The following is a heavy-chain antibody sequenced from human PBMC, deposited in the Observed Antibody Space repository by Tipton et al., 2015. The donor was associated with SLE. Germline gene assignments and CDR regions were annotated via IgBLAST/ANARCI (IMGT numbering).Heavy chain of an antibody. Sequence: TLSLTCTVSGGSISSHYWSWIRQPPGKGLEWIGEINHSGSTNYNPSLKSRVTISVDTSKNQFSLKLSSVTAADTAVYYCARIIVGAHDTFDIWGQGTMVTVSS. CDR2: INHSGST. V-gene: IGHV4-34*01. CDR3: ARIIVGAHDTFDI. CDR1: GGSISSHY. D-gene: IGHD1-26*01. J-gene: IGHJ3*02.